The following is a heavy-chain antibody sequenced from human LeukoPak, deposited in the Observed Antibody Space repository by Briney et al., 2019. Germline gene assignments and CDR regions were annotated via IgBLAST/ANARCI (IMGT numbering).Heavy chain of an antibody. CDR1: GFTFRSYA. Sequence: PGGSLRLSCAASGFTFRSYAMHWVRQAPGKGLEWVSTISNNDGSTYYADSVKGRFTISRDNSKNTLYLQIYTLTADDTAIYYCAKATGNLGNWGQGTQVTVSS. D-gene: IGHD1-1*01. V-gene: IGHV3-23*01. CDR3: AKATGNLGN. J-gene: IGHJ4*02. CDR2: ISNNDGST.